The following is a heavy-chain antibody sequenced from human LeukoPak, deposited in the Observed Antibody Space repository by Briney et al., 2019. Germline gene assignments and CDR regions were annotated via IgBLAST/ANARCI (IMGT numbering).Heavy chain of an antibody. CDR1: GYTFTSYW. J-gene: IGHJ3*02. V-gene: IGHV5-51*01. CDR2: IYPGDSDT. Sequence: GESLQISCKGSGYTFTSYWIGWVRQMPGKGLEWMGIIYPGDSDTRYSPSFQGQVTISADKSISTAYLQWSSLKASDTAMYYCARLPGSYYALDGFDIWGQGTMVTVSS. D-gene: IGHD3-10*01. CDR3: ARLPGSYYALDGFDI.